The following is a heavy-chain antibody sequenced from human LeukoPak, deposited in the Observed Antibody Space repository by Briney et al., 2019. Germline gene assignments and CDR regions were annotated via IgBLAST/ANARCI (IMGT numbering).Heavy chain of an antibody. CDR1: GGSISSHY. CDR3: ARTEGYSIDAFDI. Sequence: SEPLSLTCTVSGGSISSHYWSWIRQPPGKGLEWIGYIYYSGSTNYNPSLKSRVTISVDTSKNQFSLKLSSVTAADTAVYYCARTEGYSIDAFDIWGQGTMVTVSS. CDR2: IYYSGST. D-gene: IGHD3-22*01. V-gene: IGHV4-59*11. J-gene: IGHJ3*02.